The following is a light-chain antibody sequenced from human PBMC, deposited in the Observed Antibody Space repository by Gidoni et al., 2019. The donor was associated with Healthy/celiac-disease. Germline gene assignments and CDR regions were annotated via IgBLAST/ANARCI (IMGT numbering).Light chain of an antibody. Sequence: IKMTQSPSSLSASVGDRVTITCRASKGIRNDLGCYQQKPGKAPKRLIYAASSLQSGVPSRFIGSGSGTEFTLTISSLQPEDFATYYCLQHNSYPSLTFGQGTKVEIK. V-gene: IGKV1-17*01. J-gene: IGKJ1*01. CDR2: AAS. CDR1: KGIRND. CDR3: LQHNSYPSLT.